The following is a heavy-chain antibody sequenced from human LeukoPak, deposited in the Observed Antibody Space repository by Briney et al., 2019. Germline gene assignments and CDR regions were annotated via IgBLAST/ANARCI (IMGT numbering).Heavy chain of an antibody. V-gene: IGHV3-11*04. J-gene: IGHJ4*02. D-gene: IGHD5-24*01. CDR1: GFTFSDYY. Sequence: GGSLRLSCAASGFTFSDYYMSWIRQAPGKGLEWVSCISSSGSTIYYADSVKGRFTISRDNAKNSLYLQMNSLRAEDTAVYYCARVRRDGYRSPPYYFDYWGQGTLVTVSS. CDR3: ARVRRDGYRSPPYYFDY. CDR2: ISSSGSTI.